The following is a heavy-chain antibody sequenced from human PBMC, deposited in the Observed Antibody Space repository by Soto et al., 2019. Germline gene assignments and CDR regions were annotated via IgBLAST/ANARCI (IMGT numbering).Heavy chain of an antibody. CDR2: IYYSGST. J-gene: IGHJ2*01. D-gene: IGHD6-13*01. CDR1: GGSISSYY. V-gene: IGHV4-59*01. CDR3: ARDSYSSSWYSYFDL. Sequence: QVQLQESGPGLVKPSETLSLTCTVSGGSISSYYWSWIRQPPGKGLEWIGYIYYSGSTNYNPSLKSRVTIPVATSKNQFSLKRSSVTAADTAVYYCARDSYSSSWYSYFDLWGRGTLVTVSS.